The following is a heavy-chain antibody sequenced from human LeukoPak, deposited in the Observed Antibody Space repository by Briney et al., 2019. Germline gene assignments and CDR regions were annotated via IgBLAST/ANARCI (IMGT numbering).Heavy chain of an antibody. J-gene: IGHJ4*02. D-gene: IGHD1-26*01. Sequence: EAGGSLRLSCAASGFTFSSYGMHWVRQAPGKGLQWVAVISYDGSNKYYADSVKGRFTISRDSSKNTLYLQMNSLRAEDTAIYYCAKESQLSYSGTFYIDYWGQGTLVTVSS. CDR2: ISYDGSNK. CDR1: GFTFSSYG. V-gene: IGHV3-30*18. CDR3: AKESQLSYSGTFYIDY.